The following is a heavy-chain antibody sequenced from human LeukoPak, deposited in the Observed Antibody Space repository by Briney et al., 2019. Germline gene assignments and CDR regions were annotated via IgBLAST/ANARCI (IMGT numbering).Heavy chain of an antibody. CDR1: GFTFSTYS. CDR3: ARGPPDYCSSTSCYGSYYYYYMDV. Sequence: GGSLRLSCAASGFTFSTYSMNWVRQAPGKGLEWVSSLSSSSSYIYYADSVKGRFTISRDNAKNPLYLQMNSLRAEDTAVYYCARGPPDYCSSTSCYGSYYYYYMDVWGKGTTVTVSS. J-gene: IGHJ6*03. D-gene: IGHD2-2*01. CDR2: LSSSSSYI. V-gene: IGHV3-21*01.